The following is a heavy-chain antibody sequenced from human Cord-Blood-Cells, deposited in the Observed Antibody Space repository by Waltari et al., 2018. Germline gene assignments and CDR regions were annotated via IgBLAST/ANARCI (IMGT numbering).Heavy chain of an antibody. CDR2: INAGNGNT. CDR1: SYA. Sequence: SYAMHWVRQAPGQRLEWMGWINAGNGNTKYSRKVQGRVTITRDTSASTAYMELSSLRSEDTAVYYCARVSPRRMYGGNDAFDIWGQGTMVTVSS. D-gene: IGHD2-15*01. V-gene: IGHV1-3*01. CDR3: ARVSPRRMYGGNDAFDI. J-gene: IGHJ3*02.